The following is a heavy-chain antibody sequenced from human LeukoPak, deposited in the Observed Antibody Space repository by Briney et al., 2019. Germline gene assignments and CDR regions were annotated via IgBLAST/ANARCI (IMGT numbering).Heavy chain of an antibody. D-gene: IGHD1-7*01. Sequence: PGGSVRLSCAASGFTFGSYALSWLGPAPGRGLDWVSSLDIRCADTYYAAFVKGRFTISRDSSKHTLYLLMNSLRADDTATYYCAKTTETTLSYDAFDIWGQGTMVTVSS. CDR1: GFTFGSYA. CDR3: AKTTETTLSYDAFDI. J-gene: IGHJ3*02. CDR2: LDIRCADT. V-gene: IGHV3-23*05.